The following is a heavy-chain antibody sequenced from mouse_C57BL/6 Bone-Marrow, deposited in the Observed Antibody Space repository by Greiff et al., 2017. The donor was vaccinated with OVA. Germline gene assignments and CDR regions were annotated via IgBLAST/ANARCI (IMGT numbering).Heavy chain of an antibody. CDR1: GYTFTSYW. CDR3: ARFLYDYEIYYFDY. Sequence: VQLQESGTELVKPGASVKLSCKASGYTFTSYWMHWVKQRPGQGLEWIGNINPSNGGTNYNEKFKSKATLTVDKSSSTAYMQLSSLTSEDSAVYYCARFLYDYEIYYFDYWGQGTTLTVSS. J-gene: IGHJ2*01. CDR2: INPSNGGT. D-gene: IGHD2-4*01. V-gene: IGHV1-53*01.